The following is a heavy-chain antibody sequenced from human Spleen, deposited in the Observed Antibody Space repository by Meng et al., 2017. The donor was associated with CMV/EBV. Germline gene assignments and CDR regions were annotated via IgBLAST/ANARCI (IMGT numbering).Heavy chain of an antibody. V-gene: IGHV4-4*02. D-gene: IGHD3-3*01. CDR3: ASADFWSGYWPTD. CDR1: GGSISSSNW. CDR2: IYHSGST. Sequence: AGFGGSISSSNWWSWVRQPPGKGLEWMGEIYHSGSTNYNPSLKSRVTISVDKSKNQFSLKLSSVTAADTAVYYCASADFWSGYWPTDWGQGTLVTVSS. J-gene: IGHJ4*02.